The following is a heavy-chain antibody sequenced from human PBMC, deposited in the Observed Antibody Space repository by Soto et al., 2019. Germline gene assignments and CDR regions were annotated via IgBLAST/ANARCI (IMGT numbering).Heavy chain of an antibody. CDR2: IWYDGSNK. V-gene: IGHV3-33*01. CDR1: EFTFSSYG. D-gene: IGHD3-22*01. CDR3: ARDREYYYEGSDYYPFKY. Sequence: PGGSLRLSCAASEFTFSSYGMHWVRQAPGKGLEWVAVIWYDGSNKYYADSVKGRFTISRDNSKNTLYLQMNSLRAEDTAVYYCARDREYYYEGSDYYPFKYWGQGVLVTVSS. J-gene: IGHJ4*02.